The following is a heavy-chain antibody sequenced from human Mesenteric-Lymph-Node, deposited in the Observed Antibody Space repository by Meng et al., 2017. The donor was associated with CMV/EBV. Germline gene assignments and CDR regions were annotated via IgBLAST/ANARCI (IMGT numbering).Heavy chain of an antibody. CDR1: GFTFRSYA. CDR3: ATRKGGGYYDSSGYYFDY. Sequence: GESLKISCAASGFTFRSYAMSWVRQAPGKGLEWVLAISGSGGSTYYADSVKGRFTISRDNSKNTLYLQMNSLRAEDTAVYYCATRKGGGYYDSSGYYFDYWGQGTLVTVSS. V-gene: IGHV3-23*01. CDR2: ISGSGGST. J-gene: IGHJ4*02. D-gene: IGHD3-22*01.